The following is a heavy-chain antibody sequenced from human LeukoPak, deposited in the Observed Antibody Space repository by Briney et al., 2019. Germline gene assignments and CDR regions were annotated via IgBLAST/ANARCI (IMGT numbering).Heavy chain of an antibody. Sequence: GGSLRLSCAASGFTFSRFSMSWVRQAPGKGLEWVANIKQDESEKYYVDSVKGRFTISRDSAKNSLYLQMHSLRAEDTAVYYCARVSDGATLDYWGQGTLVTVSS. D-gene: IGHD1-26*01. J-gene: IGHJ4*02. CDR2: IKQDESEK. V-gene: IGHV3-7*01. CDR1: GFTFSRFS. CDR3: ARVSDGATLDY.